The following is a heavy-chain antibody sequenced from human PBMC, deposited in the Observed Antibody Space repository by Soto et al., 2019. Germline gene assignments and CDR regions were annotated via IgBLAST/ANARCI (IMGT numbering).Heavy chain of an antibody. CDR2: ISAYNGNT. V-gene: IGHV1-18*01. Sequence: QVQLVQSGAEVKKPGASVKVSCKASGYTFTSYGISWVRQAPGQGLEWMGWISAYNGNTNYAQKLQGRVTMTTDTSTSTAYMELRSLRSYDTAVYYCARDLATTVTSYYFDYWGQGTLVTVSS. D-gene: IGHD4-17*01. J-gene: IGHJ4*02. CDR1: GYTFTSYG. CDR3: ARDLATTVTSYYFDY.